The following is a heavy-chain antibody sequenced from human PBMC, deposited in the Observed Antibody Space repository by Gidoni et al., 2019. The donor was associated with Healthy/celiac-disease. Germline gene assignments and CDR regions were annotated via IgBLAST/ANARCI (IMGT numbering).Heavy chain of an antibody. D-gene: IGHD6-13*01. CDR3: ARGGQEQQLAKGGSFDY. CDR1: GGPISSYY. V-gene: IGHV4-59*01. CDR2: IYYSGST. Sequence: QVQLQESGPGLVKPSETLSLTCTVPGGPISSYYWSWIRQPPGKGLEWIGYIYYSGSTNYNPSLKSRVTISVDTSKNQFSLKLSSVTAADTAVYYCARGGQEQQLAKGGSFDYWGQGTLVTVSS. J-gene: IGHJ4*02.